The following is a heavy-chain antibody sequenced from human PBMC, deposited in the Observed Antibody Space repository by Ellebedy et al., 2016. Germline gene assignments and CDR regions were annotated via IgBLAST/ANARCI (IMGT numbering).Heavy chain of an antibody. D-gene: IGHD4-17*01. CDR2: ISRIDDST. CDR1: GFPFSSYV. Sequence: GESLKISXTASGFPFSSYVMGWVRQAPGKGLKWVSGISRIDDSTYYADSVKGRFTISRDNPKNTLYLQMNNLRAEDTAVYYCAKDRDDDGDYVFDSWGQGTLVTVSS. CDR3: AKDRDDDGDYVFDS. J-gene: IGHJ4*02. V-gene: IGHV3-23*01.